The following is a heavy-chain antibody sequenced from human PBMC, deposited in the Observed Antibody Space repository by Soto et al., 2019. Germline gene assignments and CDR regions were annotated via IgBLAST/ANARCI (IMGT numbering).Heavy chain of an antibody. D-gene: IGHD3-3*01. V-gene: IGHV3-48*03. CDR2: ISSSGSTI. CDR3: ARKGAKYDFWSGYYYYGMDV. J-gene: IGHJ6*02. CDR1: GFTFSSYE. Sequence: GGSLRLSCAASGFTFSSYEMNWVRQAPGKGLEWVSYISSSGSTIYYADSVKGRFTISRDNAKNSPYLQMNSLRAEDTAVYYCARKGAKYDFWSGYYYYGMDVWGQGTTVTVSS.